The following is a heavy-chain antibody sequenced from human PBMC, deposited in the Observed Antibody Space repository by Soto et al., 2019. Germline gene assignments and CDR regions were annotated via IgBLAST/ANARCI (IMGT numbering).Heavy chain of an antibody. Sequence: QEQLVQSGAEVKEPGASLKVSCKASGDTFTTNYIHWVRQAPGQGLEWMGRINPNNGATLYAQEFQGRLILTTDTSTSTVYMDLNSVKSEDSVVYYCASRVLCDMDVWGQGTTVTVSS. CDR1: GDTFTTNY. J-gene: IGHJ6*02. V-gene: IGHV1-46*01. CDR3: ASRVLCDMDV. D-gene: IGHD2-21*01. CDR2: INPNNGAT.